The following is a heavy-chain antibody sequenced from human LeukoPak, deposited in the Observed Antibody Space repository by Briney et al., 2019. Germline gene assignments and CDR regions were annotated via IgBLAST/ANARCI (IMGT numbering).Heavy chain of an antibody. CDR1: GGSISSYY. V-gene: IGHV4-59*01. CDR2: IYYSGST. Sequence: SETLSLICTVSGGSISSYYWSWIRQPPGKGLEWIGYIYYSGSTNYNPSLKSRVTISVDTSKNQLSLKLSSVTAADTAVYYCARGDTMVRGVIAYYYYGMDVWGKGTTVTVSS. CDR3: ARGDTMVRGVIAYYYYGMDV. J-gene: IGHJ6*04. D-gene: IGHD3-10*01.